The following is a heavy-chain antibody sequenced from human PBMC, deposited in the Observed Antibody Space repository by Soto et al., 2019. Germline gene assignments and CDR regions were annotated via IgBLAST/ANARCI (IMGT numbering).Heavy chain of an antibody. CDR2: ISSSSSYI. Sequence: GGSLRLSCAASGFTFSSYSMNWVRQAPGKGLEWVSSISSSSSYIYYADSVKGRFTISRDNAKNSLYLQMNSLRAEDTAVYYCARGTYYDFWSGYFPPMNYYHYYGMDVWGQRTTVTVSS. V-gene: IGHV3-21*01. J-gene: IGHJ6*02. CDR1: GFTFSSYS. CDR3: ARGTYYDFWSGYFPPMNYYHYYGMDV. D-gene: IGHD3-3*01.